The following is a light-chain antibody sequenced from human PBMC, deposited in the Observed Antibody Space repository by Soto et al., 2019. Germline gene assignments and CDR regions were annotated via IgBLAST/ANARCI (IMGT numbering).Light chain of an antibody. CDR1: QSVSSSY. J-gene: IGKJ1*01. V-gene: IGKV3-15*01. Sequence: IVLTQSPATLSLSPGERATLSCRASQSVSSSYLAWYQQKPGQAPRLLIYGASSRATGIPARFSGSGSGTDFTLTISGLQSEDFAVYYCQQYNNWPQTFGQRTKVDI. CDR3: QQYNNWPQT. CDR2: GAS.